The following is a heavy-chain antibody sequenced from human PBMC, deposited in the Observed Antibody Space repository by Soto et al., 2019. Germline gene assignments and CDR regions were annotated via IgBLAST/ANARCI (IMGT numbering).Heavy chain of an antibody. CDR2: ISYDGSNK. CDR1: GFTFSRYG. V-gene: IGHV3-30*18. D-gene: IGHD3-3*01. J-gene: IGHJ5*02. Sequence: GGSLRLSCAASGFTFSRYGMHWVRQAPGKGLEWVAVISYDGSNKYYADSVKGRFTISRDNSKNTLYLQMNSLRAEDTAVYYCAKEPDYDFWSGYYPFYPWGQGTLVTVSS. CDR3: AKEPDYDFWSGYYPFYP.